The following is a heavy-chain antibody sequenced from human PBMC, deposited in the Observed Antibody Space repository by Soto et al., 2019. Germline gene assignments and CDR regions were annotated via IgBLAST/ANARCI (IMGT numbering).Heavy chain of an antibody. J-gene: IGHJ6*02. V-gene: IGHV1-18*01. Sequence: GASVKVSCKASGYTFTSYGISWVRQAPGQGLEWMGWISAYNGNTNYAQKLQGRVTMTTDTSTSTAYMELRSLRSDDTAVYYCARPRITTVRGVASNYYGMDVWGQGTTVTVSS. D-gene: IGHD3-10*01. CDR1: GYTFTSYG. CDR2: ISAYNGNT. CDR3: ARPRITTVRGVASNYYGMDV.